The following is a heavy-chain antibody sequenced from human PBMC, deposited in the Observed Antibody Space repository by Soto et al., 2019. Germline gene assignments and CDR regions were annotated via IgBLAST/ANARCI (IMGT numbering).Heavy chain of an antibody. CDR3: ARLDHVSGYFDY. CDR2: IYYRGNT. CDR1: GGSITSYY. V-gene: IGHV4-59*01. D-gene: IGHD3-16*01. Sequence: SETLSLTCIVSGGSITSYYWSWIRQPPGKGLEWIGSIYYRGNTNYNPSLKSRVTISVDTSKNQFSLKLVSVTAADTAVYYCARLDHVSGYFDYWGQGTLVTVSS. J-gene: IGHJ4*02.